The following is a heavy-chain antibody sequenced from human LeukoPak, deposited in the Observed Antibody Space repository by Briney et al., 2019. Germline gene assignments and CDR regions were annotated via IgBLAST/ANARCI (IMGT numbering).Heavy chain of an antibody. Sequence: SETLSLTCTVSGGSISNYYWSWIRQPAGKGLEWIGRTYSSGSTNYNPSLKSRVTMSVDTSKNQISLKLSSVTAADTAVYYCAREFYYYDSSGYYRYFDYWGQGTLVTVSS. CDR1: GGSISNYY. J-gene: IGHJ4*02. V-gene: IGHV4-4*07. CDR2: TYSSGST. D-gene: IGHD3-22*01. CDR3: AREFYYYDSSGYYRYFDY.